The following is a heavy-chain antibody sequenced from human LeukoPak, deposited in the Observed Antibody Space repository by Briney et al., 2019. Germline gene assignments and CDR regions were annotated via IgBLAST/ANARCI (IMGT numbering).Heavy chain of an antibody. V-gene: IGHV1-24*01. Sequence: ASVKVSCKVSGYTLTELSMHWVRQAPGKGLEWMGGFDPEDGETIYAQKFQGRVTMTEDTSTDTAYMELSSLRSEDTAVYYCATDYYYDSSGYWPEGDYWGQGTLVTVSS. D-gene: IGHD3-22*01. J-gene: IGHJ4*02. CDR1: GYTLTELS. CDR2: FDPEDGET. CDR3: ATDYYYDSSGYWPEGDY.